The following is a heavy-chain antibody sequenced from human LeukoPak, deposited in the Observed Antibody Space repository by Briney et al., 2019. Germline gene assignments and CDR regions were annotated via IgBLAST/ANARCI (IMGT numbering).Heavy chain of an antibody. CDR3: ARDSSSWYY. D-gene: IGHD6-13*01. CDR2: INSDGSST. CDR1: EFSFSSYW. V-gene: IGHV3-74*01. J-gene: IGHJ4*02. Sequence: PGGSLRLSCTASEFSFSSYWMHWVRQAPGKGLVWVSRINSDGSSTSYADSVKGRFTISRDNARNTLYLQMNSLRAEDTAVYYCARDSSSWYYWGQGTLVTVSS.